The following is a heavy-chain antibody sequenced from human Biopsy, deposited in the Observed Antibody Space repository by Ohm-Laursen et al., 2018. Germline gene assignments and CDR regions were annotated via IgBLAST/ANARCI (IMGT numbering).Heavy chain of an antibody. CDR3: ARDRGYYSDRTVPGYFDL. Sequence: SGTLSLTCTVSGDSISTYYWSWIRQPPGQGLQWIGYIYYTGNTDYNPSLQSRVTISVDTSKNHFSLRLRSMTPADTAMYYCARDRGYYSDRTVPGYFDLWGRGTLVTVSS. CDR2: IYYTGNT. D-gene: IGHD3-22*01. CDR1: GDSISTYY. J-gene: IGHJ2*01. V-gene: IGHV4-59*01.